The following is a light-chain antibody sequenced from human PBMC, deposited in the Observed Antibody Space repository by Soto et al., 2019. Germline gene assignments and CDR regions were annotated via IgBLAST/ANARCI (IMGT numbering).Light chain of an antibody. CDR3: QQYRSSVT. V-gene: IGKV3-20*01. CDR1: QSVDTTF. J-gene: IGKJ1*01. Sequence: EIVLTQSPGSLSLSPGQRATLSCRASQSVDTTFFAWYQKKPGQAPRLLIQGASKRATGLPDRFSGSGSGTDFTLIISRLEPEDLAVYYCQQYRSSVTFGQGTKVEIK. CDR2: GAS.